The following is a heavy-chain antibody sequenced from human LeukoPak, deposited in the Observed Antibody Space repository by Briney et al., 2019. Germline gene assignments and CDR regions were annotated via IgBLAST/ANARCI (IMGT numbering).Heavy chain of an antibody. Sequence: GGSLRLSCEASGFPFIDYYMNWIRQAPGKGLEWVSYISRTGTYTNYADSVKGRFTISRDNTKNSLYLQMNSLRAEDTAVYYCARGYYYGSGSYFDYWGQGTLVTVSS. J-gene: IGHJ4*02. CDR2: ISRTGTYT. CDR1: GFPFIDYY. V-gene: IGHV3-11*06. D-gene: IGHD3-10*01. CDR3: ARGYYYGSGSYFDY.